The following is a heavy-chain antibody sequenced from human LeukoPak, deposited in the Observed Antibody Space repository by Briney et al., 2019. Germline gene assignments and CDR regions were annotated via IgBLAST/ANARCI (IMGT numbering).Heavy chain of an antibody. J-gene: IGHJ5*02. Sequence: PGGSLRLSCAASGFTFSSYAMSWVRQAPGKGLEWVSAISGSGGSTYYADSVKGRFTISRDNSKNTLYLQMNSLRAEDTAVYYCAKDLGLRYFDWSPGWFDPWGQGTLVTVSS. D-gene: IGHD3-9*01. CDR2: ISGSGGST. V-gene: IGHV3-23*01. CDR3: AKDLGLRYFDWSPGWFDP. CDR1: GFTFSSYA.